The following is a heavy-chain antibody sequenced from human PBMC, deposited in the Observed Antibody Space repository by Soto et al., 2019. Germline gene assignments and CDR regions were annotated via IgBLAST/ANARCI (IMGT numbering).Heavy chain of an antibody. V-gene: IGHV3-30*03. CDR1: GFTFSSYG. D-gene: IGHD3-22*01. Sequence: QPGGSLRLSCAASGFTFSSYGMHWVRQAPGKGLEWVAVISYDGSNKYYADSVKGRFTISRDNSKNTLYLQMNSLRAEDTAVYYCATQTYYYDSNAFDIWGQGTMVTVSS. J-gene: IGHJ3*02. CDR2: ISYDGSNK. CDR3: ATQTYYYDSNAFDI.